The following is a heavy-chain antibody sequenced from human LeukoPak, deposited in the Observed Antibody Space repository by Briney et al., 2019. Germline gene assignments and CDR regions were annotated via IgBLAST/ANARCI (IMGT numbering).Heavy chain of an antibody. CDR3: ARSGYYDSGVYKWWFDP. CDR1: GGSINNYY. Sequence: SEILSLTCNVSGGSINNYYWSWIRQPPGKGLEWIGYMYYSGSTNYNPSLTSRVTISIDTSKNQISLKLTSVTAADTAVYYCARSGYYDSGVYKWWFDPWGQGTLVTVSS. J-gene: IGHJ5*02. V-gene: IGHV4-59*01. CDR2: MYYSGST. D-gene: IGHD3-22*01.